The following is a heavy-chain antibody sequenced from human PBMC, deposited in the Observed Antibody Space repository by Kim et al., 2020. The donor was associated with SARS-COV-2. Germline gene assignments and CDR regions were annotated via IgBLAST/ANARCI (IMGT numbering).Heavy chain of an antibody. CDR2: IWYDGSNK. CDR3: ARNAAGQLVDY. Sequence: GGSLRLSCAASGFTFSSYGMHWVRQAPGKGLEWVAIIWYDGSNKYYADSVKGRFTISRDNSKTTLYLQMDSLRAEDTAVYYCARNAAGQLVDYWGQGTLVTVSS. D-gene: IGHD6-6*01. V-gene: IGHV3-33*01. J-gene: IGHJ4*02. CDR1: GFTFSSYG.